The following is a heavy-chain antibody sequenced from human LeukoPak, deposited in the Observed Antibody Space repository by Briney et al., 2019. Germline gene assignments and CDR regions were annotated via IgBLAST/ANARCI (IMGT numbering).Heavy chain of an antibody. Sequence: GGSLRLSCEASGFTFSNYAMSWVRQAPGEGLEWVSGISDITYYADSVKGRFTISRDNSKNTLYLQMNSLRAEDTAVYYCANEVDYYDSSGYWNFDYWGQGTLVTVSS. CDR1: GFTFSNYA. D-gene: IGHD3-22*01. V-gene: IGHV3-23*01. CDR3: ANEVDYYDSSGYWNFDY. CDR2: ISDIT. J-gene: IGHJ4*02.